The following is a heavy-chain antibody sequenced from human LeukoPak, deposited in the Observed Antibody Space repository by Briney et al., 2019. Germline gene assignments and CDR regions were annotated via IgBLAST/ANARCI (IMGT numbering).Heavy chain of an antibody. Sequence: ADTLSLTCTLSGDSYNIYYWKCIRQPPGKAREGIGDIYYCGSSSDKPSLRSRDGLLVDTSKKQFSLKLPSVTAADTDVYCCACAVIRGVNYFHHWGQGTLVTVSS. J-gene: IGHJ1*01. CDR3: ACAVIRGVNYFHH. V-gene: IGHV4-59*08. CDR1: GDSYNIYY. CDR2: IYYCGSS. D-gene: IGHD3-10*01.